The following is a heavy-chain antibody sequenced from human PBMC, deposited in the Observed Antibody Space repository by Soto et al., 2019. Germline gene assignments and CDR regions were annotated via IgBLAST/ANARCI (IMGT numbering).Heavy chain of an antibody. CDR2: IYNSGST. CDR1: GGSISSHY. CDR3: ASSNGDYPKEYFQH. J-gene: IGHJ1*01. V-gene: IGHV4-59*11. Sequence: PSETLSLTCTVSGGSISSHYWSWIRQPPGKGLEWIGCIYNSGSTNYNPSLKSRVTISVDTSKNQFSLKLSSVTAADTAVYYCASSNGDYPKEYFQHWGQGTLVTVSS. D-gene: IGHD4-17*01.